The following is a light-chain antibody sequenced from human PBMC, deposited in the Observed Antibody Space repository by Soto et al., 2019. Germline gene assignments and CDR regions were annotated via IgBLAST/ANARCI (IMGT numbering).Light chain of an antibody. J-gene: IGKJ2*01. CDR1: QSVSRSY. Sequence: DIVLTQSPGTLSLSPGERATLSCRASQSVSRSYLAWYQQKPGQAPRILIYGASSRATGIPDRFSGSGSGTDFTLTCSRLEPEDFAEYYCQQYGSSSYTFGQGTKLEIK. CDR2: GAS. V-gene: IGKV3-20*01. CDR3: QQYGSSSYT.